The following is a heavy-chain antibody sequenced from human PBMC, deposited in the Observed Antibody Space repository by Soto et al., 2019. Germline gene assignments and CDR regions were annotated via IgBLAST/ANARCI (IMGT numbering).Heavy chain of an antibody. Sequence: PQASVKVSCKASGYTFTSYAMHWVRQAPGQRLEWMGWINAGNGNTKYSQKFQGRVTITRDTSASTAYMELGSLRSEDTAVYYCLMVDNYVTPTPQDVWGHGTTVTAP. CDR1: GYTFTSYA. CDR3: LMVDNYVTPTPQDV. V-gene: IGHV1-3*01. J-gene: IGHJ6*02. D-gene: IGHD3-16*01. CDR2: INAGNGNT.